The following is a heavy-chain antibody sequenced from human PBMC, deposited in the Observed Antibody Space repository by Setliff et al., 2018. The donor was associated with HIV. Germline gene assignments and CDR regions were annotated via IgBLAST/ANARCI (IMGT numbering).Heavy chain of an antibody. CDR1: GYIFTNYW. Sequence: PGESLKISCKGSGYIFTNYWIAWVRQMPGKGLEWMGIFYPGDSDTTYSPSFQGQVTISADKSIGTAYLQWSSLKASDTAMYYCARRGPDFYDSSGLYSFDIWGQGTMVTVSS. D-gene: IGHD3-22*01. J-gene: IGHJ3*02. CDR2: FYPGDSDT. V-gene: IGHV5-51*01. CDR3: ARRGPDFYDSSGLYSFDI.